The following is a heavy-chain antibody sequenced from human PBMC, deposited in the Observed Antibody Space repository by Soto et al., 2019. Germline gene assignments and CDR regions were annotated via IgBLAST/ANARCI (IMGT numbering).Heavy chain of an antibody. CDR2: IIPILGIA. CDR3: ARESFGGYSYGYIDY. V-gene: IGHV1-69*08. D-gene: IGHD5-18*01. J-gene: IGHJ4*02. CDR1: GGTFSSYT. Sequence: QVQLVQSGAEVTKPGSSVKVSCKASGGTFSSYTINWVRQAPGQGLERLGRIIPILGIADYAQNFQGRVTITADKSTSTAYMELSSLRSEDTAVYYCARESFGGYSYGYIDYWGQGTLVTVSS.